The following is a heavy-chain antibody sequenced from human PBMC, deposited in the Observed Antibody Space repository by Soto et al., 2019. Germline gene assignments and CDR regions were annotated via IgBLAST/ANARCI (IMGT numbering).Heavy chain of an antibody. CDR2: ISYDGSNK. D-gene: IGHD3-10*01. J-gene: IGHJ6*02. Sequence: GGSLRLSCAASGFTFSSYAMHWVRQAPGKGLEWVAVISYDGSNKYYADSVKGQFTISRDNSKNTLYLQMNSLRAEDTAVYYCARDPAPITMVRGVYYYYYGMDVWGQGTTVTVSS. CDR3: ARDPAPITMVRGVYYYYYGMDV. V-gene: IGHV3-30-3*01. CDR1: GFTFSSYA.